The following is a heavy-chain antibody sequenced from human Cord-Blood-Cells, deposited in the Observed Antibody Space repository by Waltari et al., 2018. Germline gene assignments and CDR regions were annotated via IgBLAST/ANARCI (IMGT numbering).Heavy chain of an antibody. Sequence: QVQLQQSGPGLVKPSQTLPLTCAISGDSVSSNSAAWNWIRQSPSRGLEWLGRTYYRSKWYNDYAVSVKSRITINPDTSKNQFSLQLNSVTPEDTAVYYCARGATVTNDSYYYGMDVWGQGTTVTVSS. D-gene: IGHD4-17*01. CDR1: GDSVSSNSAA. V-gene: IGHV6-1*01. J-gene: IGHJ6*02. CDR3: ARGATVTNDSYYYGMDV. CDR2: TYYRSKWYN.